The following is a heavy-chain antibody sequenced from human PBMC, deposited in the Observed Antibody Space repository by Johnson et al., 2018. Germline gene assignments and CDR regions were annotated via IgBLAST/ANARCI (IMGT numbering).Heavy chain of an antibody. D-gene: IGHD2-15*01. V-gene: IGHV3-9*01. CDR3: PRTGGYSSDGRTSYAFDI. CDR1: GFTFDDYA. Sequence: VQLVESGGGLVQPGRSLRLSCAASGFTFDDYAMHWVRPAPGKGLEWVSGISWNRGSIGYADSVKGRFTISRDNAKNSLYLQMNGLRAEDTAVYYCPRTGGYSSDGRTSYAFDIWGQGTMVTVSS. CDR2: ISWNRGSI. J-gene: IGHJ3*02.